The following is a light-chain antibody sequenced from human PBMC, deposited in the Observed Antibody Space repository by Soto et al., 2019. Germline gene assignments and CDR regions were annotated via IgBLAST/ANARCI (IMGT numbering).Light chain of an antibody. J-gene: IGLJ2*01. CDR1: SSDVWSYNL. Sequence: QSALTQPASVSGSPGQSITISCTGTSSDVWSYNLVSWYQQHPGKAPKLMIYEGSKRPSGVSNRFSGSKSGNTASLTISGLQAEDEADYYCCSYAGSSTSVVFGGATKLTVL. CDR3: CSYAGSSTSVV. CDR2: EGS. V-gene: IGLV2-23*01.